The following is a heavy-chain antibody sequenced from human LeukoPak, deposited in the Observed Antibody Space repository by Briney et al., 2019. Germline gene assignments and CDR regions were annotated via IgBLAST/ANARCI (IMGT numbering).Heavy chain of an antibody. J-gene: IGHJ4*02. D-gene: IGHD6-13*01. V-gene: IGHV3-7*01. Sequence: GGSLRLSCAASGFTFSRYWMSWVRQAPGKGLEWVANIKQDGSEKYYVDTVKGRFTISRDNAKNSLFLQMNSLRAEDTAVYYCCRIAAAGFDYWGQGTLVTVSS. CDR2: IKQDGSEK. CDR1: GFTFSRYW. CDR3: CRIAAAGFDY.